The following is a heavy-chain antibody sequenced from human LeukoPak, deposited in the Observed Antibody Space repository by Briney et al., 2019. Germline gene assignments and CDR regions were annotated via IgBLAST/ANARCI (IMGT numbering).Heavy chain of an antibody. D-gene: IGHD2-15*01. CDR3: ARDSSGPTYGMDV. V-gene: IGHV3-33*01. CDR1: GFTFSSYG. CDR2: IWYDGSNK. J-gene: IGHJ6*02. Sequence: PGRSLRLSCAASGFTFSSYGMHWVRQAPGKGLEWVAVIWYDGSNKYYADSVKGRFTISRDNSKNTLYLQMNSLRAEDTAVYHCARDSSGPTYGMDVWGQGTTVTVSS.